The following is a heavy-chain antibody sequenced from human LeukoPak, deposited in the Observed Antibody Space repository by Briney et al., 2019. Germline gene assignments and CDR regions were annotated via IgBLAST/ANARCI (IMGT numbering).Heavy chain of an antibody. J-gene: IGHJ3*01. CDR2: INQDGSEK. CDR3: ARDIQLST. V-gene: IGHV3-7*05. Sequence: PGGSLRLSCAASGFTFSSYWMNWVRQAPGKGLEWMANINQDGSEKYYVDSVQGRFTISRDNAKNSLYLQMNSLRAEDTAIYYCARDIQLSTWGLGTMVTVSS. CDR1: GFTFSSYW. D-gene: IGHD5-24*01.